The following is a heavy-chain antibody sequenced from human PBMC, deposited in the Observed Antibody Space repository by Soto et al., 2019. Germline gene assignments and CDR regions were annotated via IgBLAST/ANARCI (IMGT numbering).Heavy chain of an antibody. V-gene: IGHV5-51*01. CDR1: GYSFTNYW. J-gene: IGHJ5*02. D-gene: IGHD4-17*01. CDR2: IYPSDSTT. CDR3: ARHGFYGDYSSNYFDP. Sequence: GESLKISCKGSGYSFTNYWIAWVRQMPGKGLEYMGIIYPSDSTTRYSPSFQGQVTISADKSVSTAYLQWNSLKASDTAMYYCARHGFYGDYSSNYFDPWGQGTLVTVSS.